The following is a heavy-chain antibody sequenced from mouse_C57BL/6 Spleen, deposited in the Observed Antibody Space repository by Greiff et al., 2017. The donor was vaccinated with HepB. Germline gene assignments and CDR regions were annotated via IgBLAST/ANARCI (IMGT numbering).Heavy chain of an antibody. V-gene: IGHV1-82*01. Sequence: QVQLQQSGPELVKPGASVKISCKASGYAFSSSWMNWVKQRPGKGLEWIGRIYPGDGDTNYNGKFKGKATLTADKSSSTAYMQLSSLTSEDSAVYFCARSVVTARWDYWGQGTTLTVSS. CDR2: IYPGDGDT. J-gene: IGHJ2*01. D-gene: IGHD2-2*01. CDR1: GYAFSSSW. CDR3: ARSVVTARWDY.